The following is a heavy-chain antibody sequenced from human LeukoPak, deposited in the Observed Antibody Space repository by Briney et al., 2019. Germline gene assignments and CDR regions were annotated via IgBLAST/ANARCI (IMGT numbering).Heavy chain of an antibody. CDR2: IKQDGSEK. V-gene: IGHV3-7*01. CDR3: ARTVLEMDV. D-gene: IGHD1-1*01. CDR1: GFTVSSNY. J-gene: IGHJ6*02. Sequence: GGSLRLSCAASGFTVSSNYMSWVRQAPGKGLEWVANIKQDGSEKYYVDSVKGRFTISRDNAKNSLYLQMNSLRAEDTAVYYCARTVLEMDVWAKGPRSPSP.